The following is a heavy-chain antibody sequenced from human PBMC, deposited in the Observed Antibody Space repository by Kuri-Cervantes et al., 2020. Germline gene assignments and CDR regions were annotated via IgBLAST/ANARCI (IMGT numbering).Heavy chain of an antibody. D-gene: IGHD5-18*01. CDR3: ARDLGYSYGFFGYYYGMDV. Sequence: GESLKIFCAASGFTFSSYAMSWVRQAPGKGLEWVSAISGSGGSTYYADSVKGRFTISRDNSKNTLYLQMNSLRAEGTAVYYCARDLGYSYGFFGYYYGMDVWGQGTTVTVSS. J-gene: IGHJ6*02. CDR1: GFTFSSYA. V-gene: IGHV3-23*01. CDR2: ISGSGGST.